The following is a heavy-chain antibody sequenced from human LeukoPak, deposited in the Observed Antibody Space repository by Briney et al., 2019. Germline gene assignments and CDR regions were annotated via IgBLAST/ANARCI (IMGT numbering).Heavy chain of an antibody. CDR1: GFTFSSYS. CDR3: AREYSSWYFNAFDI. D-gene: IGHD6-13*01. Sequence: PGGSLRLSCAASGFTFSSYSMNWVRQAPGKGLEWVSSISSSSSYTYYADSVKGRFTISRDNAKNSLYLQMNSLRAEDTAVYYCAREYSSWYFNAFDIWGQGTMVTVSS. J-gene: IGHJ3*02. V-gene: IGHV3-21*01. CDR2: ISSSSSYT.